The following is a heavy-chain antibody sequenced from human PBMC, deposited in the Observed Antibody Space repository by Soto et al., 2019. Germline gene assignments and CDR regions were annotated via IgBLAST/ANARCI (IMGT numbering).Heavy chain of an antibody. CDR1: GYSFTSYW. Sequence: LKISCKGSGYSFTSYWIGWVRQMPGKGLEWMGIIYPGDSDTRYSPSFQGQVTISADKSISTAYLQWSSLKASDTAMYYCARLPYCSSTSCRNYYYYYGMDVWGQGTTVTVSS. J-gene: IGHJ6*02. CDR2: IYPGDSDT. CDR3: ARLPYCSSTSCRNYYYYYGMDV. D-gene: IGHD2-2*01. V-gene: IGHV5-51*01.